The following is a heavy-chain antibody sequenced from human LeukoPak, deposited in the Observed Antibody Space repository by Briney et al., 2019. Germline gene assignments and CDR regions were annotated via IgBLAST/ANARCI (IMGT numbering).Heavy chain of an antibody. V-gene: IGHV4-59*08. J-gene: IGHJ5*02. D-gene: IGHD3-16*01. CDR3: ARHRQGERRFDP. Sequence: SETLSLTCAVSGGSIRNDYWSWIRQPPGKGLEWIAYINYSGSTNSNPSLESRVTISVETSKNLFSLKFTSVTAADTAVYYCARHRQGERRFDPWGRGTLVTVSS. CDR1: GGSIRNDY. CDR2: INYSGST.